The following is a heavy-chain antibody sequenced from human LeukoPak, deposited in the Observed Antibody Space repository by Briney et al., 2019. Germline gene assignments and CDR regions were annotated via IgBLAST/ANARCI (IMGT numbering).Heavy chain of an antibody. V-gene: IGHV3-48*03. CDR1: GFTLSGFE. Sequence: PGGSLRLSCAASGFTLSGFEMNWVRQAPGKGLEWVSYISSSGRTIYYADSVKGRFTISRDNAKSSLYLQMNSLRAEDTAVYYCTRDAGTRLKYSFGYGDYWGQGALVTVSS. CDR2: ISSSGRTI. CDR3: TRDAGTRLKYSFGYGDY. D-gene: IGHD5-18*01. J-gene: IGHJ4*02.